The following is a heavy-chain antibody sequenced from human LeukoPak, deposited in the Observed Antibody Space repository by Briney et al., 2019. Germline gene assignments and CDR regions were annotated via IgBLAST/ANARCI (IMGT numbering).Heavy chain of an antibody. V-gene: IGHV3-23*01. CDR2: ISGSGGST. J-gene: IGHJ4*02. CDR1: GFTFGNFW. Sequence: GGSLRLSCAASGFTFGNFWMSWVRQAPGKGLEWVSAISGSGGSTYYADSVKGRFTISRDNSKNTLYVQMNSLRAEDTAVYYCARGAYSRGWTTFDYWGQGILVTVSS. CDR3: ARGAYSRGWTTFDY. D-gene: IGHD6-19*01.